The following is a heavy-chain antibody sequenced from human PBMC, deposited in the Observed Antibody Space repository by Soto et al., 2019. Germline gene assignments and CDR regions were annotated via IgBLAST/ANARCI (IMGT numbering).Heavy chain of an antibody. CDR1: GFTFSSYG. J-gene: IGHJ6*02. Sequence: QVQLVESGGGVVQPGRSLRLSCAASGFTFSSYGMHWVRQSPGKGLEWVAVIWYDGSNKYYADSVKGRFTISRDNSKNTLSLQMNSLRAEDTAVYYCARDKERKQQLAHYSYGMAVWGQGPTVTVSS. CDR3: ARDKERKQQLAHYSYGMAV. D-gene: IGHD6-13*01. V-gene: IGHV3-33*01. CDR2: IWYDGSNK.